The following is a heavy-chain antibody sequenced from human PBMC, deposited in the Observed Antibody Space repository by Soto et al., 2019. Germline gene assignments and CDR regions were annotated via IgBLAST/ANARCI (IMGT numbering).Heavy chain of an antibody. J-gene: IGHJ4*02. Sequence: PGGSLRLSCAASGFTFSSYGMHWVRQAPGKGLEWVAVIWYDGSNKYYADSVKGRFTISRDNSKNTLYLQMNSQRAEDTAVYYCARDVFPRSIAAHAFDYWGQGTLVPVSS. D-gene: IGHD6-6*01. CDR3: ARDVFPRSIAAHAFDY. CDR1: GFTFSSYG. V-gene: IGHV3-33*01. CDR2: IWYDGSNK.